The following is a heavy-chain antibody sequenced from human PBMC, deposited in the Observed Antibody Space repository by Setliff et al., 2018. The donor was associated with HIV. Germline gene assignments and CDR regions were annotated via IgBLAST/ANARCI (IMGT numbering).Heavy chain of an antibody. V-gene: IGHV3-53*01. CDR3: ARERPHDYGAKKNHYGMDV. J-gene: IGHJ6*02. CDR1: GFTVSSNN. Sequence: PSETLRLSCAASGFTVSSNNMSWVRQAPGKGLEWFSVSYSGGSTSYADSVTGRFTISRDNSKNTLDLKMNSLRAEDTAGYYCARERPHDYGAKKNHYGMDVWGQGTTVTVSS. D-gene: IGHD4-17*01. CDR2: SYSGGST.